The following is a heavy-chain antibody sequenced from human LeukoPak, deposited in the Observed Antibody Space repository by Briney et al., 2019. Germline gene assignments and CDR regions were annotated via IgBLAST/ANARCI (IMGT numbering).Heavy chain of an antibody. CDR2: INEDGSGK. Sequence: PGGSLRLSCAASGFTFSSYWMSWVRQAPGRGLQWVANINEDGSGKYYVDSVKGRLTISRDNAKESLFLQMNSLRAEDTAVYYCARYSGSYYSFDYWGQGTLVTASS. J-gene: IGHJ4*02. CDR3: ARYSGSYYSFDY. CDR1: GFTFSSYW. V-gene: IGHV3-7*05. D-gene: IGHD1-26*01.